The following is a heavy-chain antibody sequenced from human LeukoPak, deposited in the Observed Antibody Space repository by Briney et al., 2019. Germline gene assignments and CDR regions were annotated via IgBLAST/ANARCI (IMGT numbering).Heavy chain of an antibody. J-gene: IGHJ3*02. CDR3: ARDRSGGTNAFDI. V-gene: IGHV3-21*01. CDR2: ISSSSYI. D-gene: IGHD3-16*01. CDR1: GFTFSSYS. Sequence: GGSLRLSCAASGFTFSSYSVNWVRQAPGKGLEWVSSISSSSYIYYADSVKGRFTISRDNAKNSLYLQMNSLRAEDTAVYYCARDRSGGTNAFDIWGQGTMVTVSS.